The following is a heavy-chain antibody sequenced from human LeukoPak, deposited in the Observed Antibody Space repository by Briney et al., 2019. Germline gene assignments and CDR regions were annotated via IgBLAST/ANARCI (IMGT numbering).Heavy chain of an antibody. V-gene: IGHV1-8*01. CDR2: MNPNSGNT. CDR1: GYTFTSYD. Sequence: ASVKVSCKASGYTFTSYDINWVRQATGQGLEWMGWMNPNSGNTGYAQKFQGRVTMTRNTSTSTAYMELSSLRSEDTAVYYCARFPGYGDYDWFDPWGQGTLVTVSS. D-gene: IGHD4-17*01. CDR3: ARFPGYGDYDWFDP. J-gene: IGHJ5*02.